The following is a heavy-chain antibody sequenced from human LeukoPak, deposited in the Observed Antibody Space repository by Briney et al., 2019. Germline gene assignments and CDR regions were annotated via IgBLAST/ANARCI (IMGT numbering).Heavy chain of an antibody. Sequence: SETLSLTCAVYGGSFRGYYWSWIRQPPGKGLEWIGEINHSGSTNYNPSLKSRVTISVDTSKNQFSLKLSSVTAADTAVYYCASAAAGRNDYWGQGTLVTVSS. V-gene: IGHV4-34*01. CDR2: INHSGST. CDR1: GGSFRGYY. J-gene: IGHJ4*02. CDR3: ASAAAGRNDY. D-gene: IGHD6-13*01.